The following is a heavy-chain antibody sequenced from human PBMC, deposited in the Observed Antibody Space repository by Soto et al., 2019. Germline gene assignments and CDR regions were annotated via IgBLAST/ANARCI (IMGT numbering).Heavy chain of an antibody. CDR1: GGTLSDHG. CDR3: ARGVYGSGNYYTGRSAFEL. V-gene: IGHV1-69*06. D-gene: IGHD3-10*01. J-gene: IGHJ3*01. CDR2: TIPVFSTA. Sequence: QVQLEQSGAEVKKPGSSVKISCKASGGTLSDHGVSWLRQAPGQGLEWVGGTIPVFSTANYAPKFQGRVTIAADNTTTTANMELGSLRCDDTAFYSVARGVYGSGNYYTGRSAFELWGQATLVIISS.